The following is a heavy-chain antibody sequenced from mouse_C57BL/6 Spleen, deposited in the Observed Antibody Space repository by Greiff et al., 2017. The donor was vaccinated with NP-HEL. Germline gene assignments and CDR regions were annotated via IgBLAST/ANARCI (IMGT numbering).Heavy chain of an antibody. CDR3: AIRIYYGNDGYFDV. V-gene: IGHV1-50*01. CDR2: IDPSDSYT. J-gene: IGHJ1*03. CDR1: GYTFTSYW. D-gene: IGHD2-2*01. Sequence: QVQLQQPGAELVKPGASVKLSCKASGYTFTSYWMQWVKRRPGQGLEWIGEIDPSDSYTNYNQKFKGKATLTVDTSSSTADMQLSSLTSEDSAVYYGAIRIYYGNDGYFDVWGTGTTVTVSS.